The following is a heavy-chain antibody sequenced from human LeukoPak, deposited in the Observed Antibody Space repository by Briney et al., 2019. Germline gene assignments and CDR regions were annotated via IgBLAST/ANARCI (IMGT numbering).Heavy chain of an antibody. CDR1: GFSFSNYW. Sequence: GGSLRLSCAASGFSFSNYWMNWVRQAPGKGLEWVANIKQDGSEKYYVDSVKGRFTISRDNAKNSLYLQMNSLRAEDTAVYYCARVYYYDSSSYYYDNGNTFDYWGQGTLVTVSS. CDR2: IKQDGSEK. J-gene: IGHJ4*02. CDR3: ARVYYYDSSSYYYDNGNTFDY. D-gene: IGHD3-22*01. V-gene: IGHV3-7*01.